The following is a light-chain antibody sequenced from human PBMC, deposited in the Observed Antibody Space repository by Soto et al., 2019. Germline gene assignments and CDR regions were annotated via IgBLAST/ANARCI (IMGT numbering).Light chain of an antibody. Sequence: QSALTQVASVSGSPGQSITISCTGTSSDVGTFNLVSWYQQHPGKAPRLMIYEVIKRPAGVSNRFSGSKSGNTASLTIAGLQAEDEADYYSCSYSGSSVYVFGTGTKVTV. V-gene: IGLV2-23*02. CDR1: SSDVGTFNL. CDR2: EVI. J-gene: IGLJ1*01. CDR3: CSYSGSSVYV.